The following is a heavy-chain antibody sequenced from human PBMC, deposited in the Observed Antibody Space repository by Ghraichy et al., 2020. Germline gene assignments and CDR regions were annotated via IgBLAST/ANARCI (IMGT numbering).Heavy chain of an antibody. V-gene: IGHV4-34*01. CDR2: TSHSGST. CDR1: GGSFSGYY. D-gene: IGHD4-11*01. J-gene: IGHJ6*02. Sequence: SETLSLTCSVYGGSFSGYYWSWIRQVPGKGLEWVGETSHSGSTKYNPSLKSRVTISVDASKNQFSLKLNSVTAADTAVYFCARVRLSRYSDYGGGIYFYYGVDVWGQGTTVTVSS. CDR3: ARVRLSRYSDYGGGIYFYYGVDV.